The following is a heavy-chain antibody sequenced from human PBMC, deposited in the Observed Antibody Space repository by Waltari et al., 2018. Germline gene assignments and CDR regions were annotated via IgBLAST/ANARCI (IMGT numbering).Heavy chain of an antibody. CDR3: VRQVGTNWLDP. Sequence: DVQLVQSGAEVKKPGESLEISCQVSGYTFTTYWIGWVRQLPGKGLEWMGIIYPGDSETTYSPSFEGRVTISVDKSTSTAYLQWSSLKASDTAMYYCVRQVGTNWLDPWGQGTQVTVSS. CDR2: IYPGDSET. V-gene: IGHV5-51*01. D-gene: IGHD1-26*01. J-gene: IGHJ5*02. CDR1: GYTFTTYW.